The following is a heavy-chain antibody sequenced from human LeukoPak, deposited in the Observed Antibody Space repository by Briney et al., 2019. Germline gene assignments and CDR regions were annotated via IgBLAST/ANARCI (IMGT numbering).Heavy chain of an antibody. CDR1: GYTFTSYD. V-gene: IGHV1-8*03. Sequence: ASVKVSCKASGYTFTSYDINWVRQATGQGLEWMGWMNPNSGNTGYAQKFQGRVTITRNTSISTAYVELSSLRSEDTAVYYCARGLPRLIVATTPDYYYYMDVWGKGTTVTVSS. D-gene: IGHD5-12*01. J-gene: IGHJ6*03. CDR2: MNPNSGNT. CDR3: ARGLPRLIVATTPDYYYYMDV.